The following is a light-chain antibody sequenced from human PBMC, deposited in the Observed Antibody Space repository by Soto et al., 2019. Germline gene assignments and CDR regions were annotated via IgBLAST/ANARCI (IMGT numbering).Light chain of an antibody. Sequence: EIVLTQSPATLSLSPGERATLSCRASQSVSSYLAWYQQKPGQAPRLLIYDASNRAPGIPARFSGSGSGKVFLLTSSSVAPEDFVVYCCQQCGDTPTFGQGTKVDIK. V-gene: IGKV3-11*01. J-gene: IGKJ1*01. CDR3: QQCGDTPT. CDR2: DAS. CDR1: QSVSSY.